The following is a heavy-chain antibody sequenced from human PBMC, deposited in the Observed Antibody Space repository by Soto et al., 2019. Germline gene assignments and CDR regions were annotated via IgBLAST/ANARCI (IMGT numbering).Heavy chain of an antibody. CDR2: ISNDGNDK. Sequence: QVQLAESGGGAVQPGGSLRLSCAASGFTFSNYGMLWVRQAPGEGLQWVTAISNDGNDKKYADSVKGRFTISRDNFKNTLYLEMNGLRIEDTAVYYCSRVPGYGSLNWYFDLWGRGILVTVSS. CDR1: GFTFSNYG. J-gene: IGHJ2*01. CDR3: SRVPGYGSLNWYFDL. D-gene: IGHD5-12*01. V-gene: IGHV3-30-3*01.